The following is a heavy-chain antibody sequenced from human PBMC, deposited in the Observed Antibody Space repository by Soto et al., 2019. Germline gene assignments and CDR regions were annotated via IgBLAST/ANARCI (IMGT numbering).Heavy chain of an antibody. Sequence: QVQLQESGPGLVKPSQTLSLTCTVSGGSISSGGYYWSWIRQHPGKGLEWIGYIYYSGSTYYNPSLKSRVTISVDPSKNQFPLKLSSVTAADTAVYYCARGGYTAMGQDYFDYWGKGTLVTVSS. CDR3: ARGGYTAMGQDYFDY. J-gene: IGHJ4*02. V-gene: IGHV4-31*03. D-gene: IGHD5-18*01. CDR2: IYYSGST. CDR1: GGSISSGGYY.